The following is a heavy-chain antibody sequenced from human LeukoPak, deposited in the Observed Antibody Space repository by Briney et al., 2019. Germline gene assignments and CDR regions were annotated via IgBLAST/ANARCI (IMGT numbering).Heavy chain of an antibody. V-gene: IGHV3-23*01. J-gene: IGHJ5*02. CDR1: GFTFSSYN. CDR3: AKIEGGVRGFFDP. Sequence: GGSLRLSCAASGFTFSSYNMNWVRQAPGEGLEWVSCISSSGSTTYYADSVKGRFTISRDNSKNTLYLQMNSLRVEDTAIYYCAKIEGGVRGFFDPWGQGTLVSVSS. D-gene: IGHD3-16*01. CDR2: ISSSGSTT.